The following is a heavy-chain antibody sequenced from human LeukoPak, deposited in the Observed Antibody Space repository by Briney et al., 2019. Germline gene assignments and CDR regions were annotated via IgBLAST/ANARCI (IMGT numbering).Heavy chain of an antibody. Sequence: SETLSLTCTVSGGSISSYYWSWIRQPPGKGLEWIGYIYYSGSTNYNPSLKSRVTISVDTSKNQFSLKLSSVTAADTAVYYCARAPSYSSGWAPFDYWGQGTLVTVSS. D-gene: IGHD6-19*01. J-gene: IGHJ4*02. CDR1: GGSISSYY. V-gene: IGHV4-59*01. CDR2: IYYSGST. CDR3: ARAPSYSSGWAPFDY.